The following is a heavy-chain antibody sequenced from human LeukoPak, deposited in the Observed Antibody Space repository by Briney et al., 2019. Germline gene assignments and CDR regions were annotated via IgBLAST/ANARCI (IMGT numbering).Heavy chain of an antibody. V-gene: IGHV1-2*02. J-gene: IGHJ4*02. CDR1: GYTFTGYY. D-gene: IGHD6-19*01. CDR2: INPNSGGT. CDR3: ASDSSGWYVPLDY. Sequence: ASVKVSCKASGYTFTGYYMHRVRQAPGQGLEWMGWINPNSGGTNYAQKFQGRVTMTRDTSISTAYMELSRLRSDDTAVYYCASDSSGWYVPLDYWGQGTLVTVSS.